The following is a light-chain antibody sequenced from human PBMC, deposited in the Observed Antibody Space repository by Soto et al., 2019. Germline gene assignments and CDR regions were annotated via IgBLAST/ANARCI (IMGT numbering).Light chain of an antibody. V-gene: IGKV1-33*01. CDR2: DAS. J-gene: IGKJ2*01. CDR1: QDISNY. Sequence: DIQMTQSPSSLSASVGDRVTITCQASQDISNYLNWYQQKPGKAPKLLIYDASNLETGVPSRFSGSGSGTDFTFTISSLQPEDIATYYCPQYDNLPYTFGQGTKLEIK. CDR3: PQYDNLPYT.